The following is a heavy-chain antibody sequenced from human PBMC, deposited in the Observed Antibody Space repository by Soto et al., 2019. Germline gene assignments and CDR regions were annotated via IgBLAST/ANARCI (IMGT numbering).Heavy chain of an antibody. J-gene: IGHJ4*02. CDR2: INHSGST. CDR3: ARPASPAGYSGPPGY. D-gene: IGHD3-9*01. V-gene: IGHV4-34*01. Sequence: QVQLQQWGAGLLKPSETLSLTCAVYGGSFSGYYWSWIRQPPGKGLEWIGEINHSGSTNYNPSLKSRVTISVDTSKNQFSLKLSSVTAADTAVYYCARPASPAGYSGPPGYWGQGTLVTVSS. CDR1: GGSFSGYY.